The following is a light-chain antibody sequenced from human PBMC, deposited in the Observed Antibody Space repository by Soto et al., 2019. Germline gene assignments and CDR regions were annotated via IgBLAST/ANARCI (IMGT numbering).Light chain of an antibody. CDR3: AAWDDSLNGPL. V-gene: IGLV1-44*01. CDR1: SSNIGRNP. J-gene: IGLJ3*02. CDR2: SND. Sequence: QSVLTQPPSASGTPGQRVTISCSGSSSNIGRNPVNWYQQVPGTAPTLLIYSNDQRPSGVPDRFSGSKSGTSASLAVNGLKPEDEADYYCAAWDDSLNGPLFGGGTQLTVL.